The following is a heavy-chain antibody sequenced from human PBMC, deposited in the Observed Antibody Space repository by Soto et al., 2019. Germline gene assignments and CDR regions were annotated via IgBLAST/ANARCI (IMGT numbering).Heavy chain of an antibody. CDR1: GFTFSSYG. V-gene: IGHV3-30*18. J-gene: IGHJ4*02. D-gene: IGHD3-22*01. CDR3: AKDTYYQDRSGYYIFAY. CDR2: ISYDGSNE. Sequence: QVQLVESGGGVVQPGRSLRLSCAVSGFTFSSYGMHWVRQAPGKGLEWVAHISYDGSNEHYVDSVKGRFTISRDNSKNTLYFKMNSLRAEDTAVYYCAKDTYYQDRSGYYIFAYWGQGTLVTVSS.